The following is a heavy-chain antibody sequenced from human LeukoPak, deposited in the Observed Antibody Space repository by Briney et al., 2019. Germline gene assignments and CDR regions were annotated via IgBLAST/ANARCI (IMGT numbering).Heavy chain of an antibody. V-gene: IGHV3-30-3*01. CDR3: ARDHREQWLATEGFDY. D-gene: IGHD6-19*01. CDR1: GSTFSSYA. J-gene: IGHJ4*02. CDR2: ISYDGSNK. Sequence: GRSLRLSCAASGSTFSSYAKHWVRQAPGKGLEWVAVISYDGSNKYYADSVKGRFTISRDNSKNTLYLQMNSLRAEDTAVYYCARDHREQWLATEGFDYWGQGTLVTVSS.